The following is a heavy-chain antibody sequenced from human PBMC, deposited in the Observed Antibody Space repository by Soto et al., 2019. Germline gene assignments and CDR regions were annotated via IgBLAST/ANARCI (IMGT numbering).Heavy chain of an antibody. CDR1: GYTVSSFY. V-gene: IGHV1-46*01. Sequence: QVQLVQSGAEVVKPGASLTISCRASGYTVSSFYLHWVRQAPGQGLEWMGVMRPSDGSTNYAQKSQGRVTMTGATSTNTVYMDLSSLRSDDTAVYYCARGPALRYYDMSGYRGSFEYWGLGTLVTVSS. D-gene: IGHD3-22*01. CDR2: MRPSDGST. CDR3: ARGPALRYYDMSGYRGSFEY. J-gene: IGHJ4*02.